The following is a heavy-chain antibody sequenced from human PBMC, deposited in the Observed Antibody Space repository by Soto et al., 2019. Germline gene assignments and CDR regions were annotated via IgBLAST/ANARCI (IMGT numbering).Heavy chain of an antibody. CDR1: GYTFPNCG. J-gene: IGHJ5*02. Sequence: ASVKDSRQASGYTFPNCGVTWVRRAPGQGLEWMGWISAYTDTPNYAQKFQGRVTMPIDTSTSTAYMDLRSLTSDDTAVYYCARVIPGVEAWFDPWGQGTLVTVSS. CDR3: ARVIPGVEAWFDP. V-gene: IGHV1-18*01. D-gene: IGHD2-2*01. CDR2: ISAYTDTP.